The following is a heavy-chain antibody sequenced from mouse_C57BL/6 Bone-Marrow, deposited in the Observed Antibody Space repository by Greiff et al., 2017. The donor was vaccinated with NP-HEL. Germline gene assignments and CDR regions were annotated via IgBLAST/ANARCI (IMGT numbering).Heavy chain of an antibody. CDR3: ASPLYDGYYVGY. CDR1: GYTFTSYW. V-gene: IGHV1-50*01. J-gene: IGHJ2*01. CDR2: IDPSDSYT. D-gene: IGHD2-3*01. Sequence: QVHVKQPGAELVKPGASVKLSCKASGYTFTSYWMQWVKQRPGQGLEWIGEIDPSDSYTNYNQKFKGKATLTVDTSSSTAYMQLSSLTSEDSAVYYCASPLYDGYYVGYWGQGTTLTVSS.